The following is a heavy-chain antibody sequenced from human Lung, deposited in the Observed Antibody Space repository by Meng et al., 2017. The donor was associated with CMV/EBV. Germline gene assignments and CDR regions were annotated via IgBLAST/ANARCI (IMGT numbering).Heavy chain of an antibody. CDR3: ARDRLVTTFYYFYGMDV. Sequence: GESLKISCAASGFTFRTYWMTWVRQVPGKGLEWVANIKQDGSEKYYVDSVKGRFTISRDNTKNSVFLQMSSLRAEDTAVYYCARDRLVTTFYYFYGMDVWGQGTTVTVSS. CDR2: IKQDGSEK. CDR1: GFTFRTYW. V-gene: IGHV3-7*01. D-gene: IGHD2-21*02. J-gene: IGHJ6*02.